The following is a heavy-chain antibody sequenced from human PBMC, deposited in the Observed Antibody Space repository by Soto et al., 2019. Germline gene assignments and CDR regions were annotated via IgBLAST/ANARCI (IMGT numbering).Heavy chain of an antibody. V-gene: IGHV1-18*01. CDR2: ISAYNGNT. CDR1: GYSLTSDG. CDR3: ARSGIEALRNSVQLERLTLGWFDP. Sequence: GALVKVSCKAAGYSLTSDGGSWVRQAPEQGLEGMGWISAYNGNTNYAQKLQGRVTMTTDTSTSTAYMELRSLRSDDTAVYYCARSGIEALRNSVQLERLTLGWFDPWGQGTLVTVSS. J-gene: IGHJ5*02. D-gene: IGHD1-1*01.